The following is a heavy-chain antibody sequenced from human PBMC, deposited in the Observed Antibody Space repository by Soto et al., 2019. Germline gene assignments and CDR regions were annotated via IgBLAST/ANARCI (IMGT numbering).Heavy chain of an antibody. J-gene: IGHJ6*02. V-gene: IGHV3-23*01. CDR1: GFTFSSYA. Sequence: SGGSLRLSCASSGFTFSSYAMHWVRQAPGKGPEWVSDIIDSGGSTYYADSVKGRFTISRDNSKSTLYLQMNSLRAEDTALYYCAKGRSYYYYYGVDVWGQGTTVTVSS. CDR2: IIDSGGST. CDR3: AKGRSYYYYYGVDV.